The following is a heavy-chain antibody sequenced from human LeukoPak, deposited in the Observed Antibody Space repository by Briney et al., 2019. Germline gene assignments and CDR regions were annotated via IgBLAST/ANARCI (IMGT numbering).Heavy chain of an antibody. CDR3: ASAGFDGYSYGYYYYYMDV. D-gene: IGHD5-18*01. V-gene: IGHV1-69*05. CDR2: IIPIFGTA. CDR1: GGTFSSYA. Sequence: SVKVSCKASGGTFSSYAISWVRQAPGQGLEWMGGIIPIFGTANYAQKFQGRVTITTGESTSTAYMELSSLRSEDTAVYYCASAGFDGYSYGYYYYYMDVWGKGTTVTVSS. J-gene: IGHJ6*03.